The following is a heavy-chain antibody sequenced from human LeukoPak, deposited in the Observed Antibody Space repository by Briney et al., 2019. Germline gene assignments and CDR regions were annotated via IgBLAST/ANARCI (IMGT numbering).Heavy chain of an antibody. J-gene: IGHJ4*02. Sequence: GGSLRLSCAASGFTFSTYWMSWVRQAPGKGLQWVVNIKPDGSEEYYVDSVKGRFTISRDNAKNSVDLQMSSLRAEDTALYYCAREEGGYFDYWGQGTLVTVSS. D-gene: IGHD3-16*01. CDR2: IKPDGSEE. CDR1: GFTFSTYW. CDR3: AREEGGYFDY. V-gene: IGHV3-7*05.